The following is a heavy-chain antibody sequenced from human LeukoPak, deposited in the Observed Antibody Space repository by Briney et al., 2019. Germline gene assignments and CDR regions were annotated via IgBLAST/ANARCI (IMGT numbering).Heavy chain of an antibody. D-gene: IGHD3-10*01. Sequence: SETLSLTCTVPGGSISSSSYYWGWIRQPPGKGLEWIGSIYYSGSTYYNPSLKSRVTISVDTSKNQFSLKLSSVTAADTAVYYCARDRDYYYGSGTDEEDYWGQGTLVTVSS. CDR1: GGSISSSSYY. V-gene: IGHV4-39*07. CDR2: IYYSGST. J-gene: IGHJ4*02. CDR3: ARDRDYYYGSGTDEEDY.